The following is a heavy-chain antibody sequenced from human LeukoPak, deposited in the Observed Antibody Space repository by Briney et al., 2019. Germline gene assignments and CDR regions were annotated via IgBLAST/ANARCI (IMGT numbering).Heavy chain of an antibody. CDR1: GGSFSGYY. J-gene: IGHJ3*02. CDR3: ARDEGKQWLVGAFDI. D-gene: IGHD6-19*01. Sequence: SETLSLTCAVYGGSFSGYYWSWIRQPPGKGLEWIGEINHSGSTYYNPSLKSRVTISVDTSKNQFSLKLSSVTAADTAVYYCARDEGKQWLVGAFDIWGQGTMVTVSS. CDR2: INHSGST. V-gene: IGHV4-34*01.